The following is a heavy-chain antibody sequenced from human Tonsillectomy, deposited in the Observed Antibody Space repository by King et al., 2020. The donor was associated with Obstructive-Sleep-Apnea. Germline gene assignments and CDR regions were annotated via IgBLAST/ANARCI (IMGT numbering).Heavy chain of an antibody. CDR2: IYTSGST. CDR1: GGSISSYY. D-gene: IGHD3-9*01. CDR3: AREYYDILTGYSPLDY. Sequence: VQLQESGPGLVTPSETLSLTCTVSGGSISSYYWSWIRQPAGKGLEWIGRIYTSGSTNYNPSLKSRVTMSVDTSKNQFSLKLSSVTAADTAVYYCAREYYDILTGYSPLDYWGQGTLVTVSS. V-gene: IGHV4-4*07. J-gene: IGHJ4*02.